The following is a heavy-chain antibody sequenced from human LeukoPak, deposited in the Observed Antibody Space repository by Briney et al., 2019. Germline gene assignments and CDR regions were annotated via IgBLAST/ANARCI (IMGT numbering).Heavy chain of an antibody. V-gene: IGHV3-30*14. CDR2: ISNDGTNK. J-gene: IGHJ6*02. Sequence: PGGSLRLSCAASGFTFTTYAVHWVRQAPGKGLEWVAVISNDGTNKFYADSVKGRFTISRDNSKNTLYLQMGSLRAEDMAVYYCARGGADSSGYNYFCYGLDVWGQGTTVIVSS. CDR3: ARGGADSSGYNYFCYGLDV. D-gene: IGHD3-22*01. CDR1: GFTFTTYA.